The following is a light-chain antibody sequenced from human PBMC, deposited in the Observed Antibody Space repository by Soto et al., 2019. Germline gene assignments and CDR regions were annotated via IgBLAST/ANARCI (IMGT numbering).Light chain of an antibody. CDR2: RAS. V-gene: IGKV3-20*01. Sequence: EIVLTQSPGTLSLSPGERASLSCRASQSVDSSSLAWYQQKPGQAPRLLIYRASNRAPGIPDRFSGSGSGTDFTLTISRLEPEDFAVYYCHQYGSSLGTFGQGTKVEI. CDR3: HQYGSSLGT. CDR1: QSVDSSS. J-gene: IGKJ2*01.